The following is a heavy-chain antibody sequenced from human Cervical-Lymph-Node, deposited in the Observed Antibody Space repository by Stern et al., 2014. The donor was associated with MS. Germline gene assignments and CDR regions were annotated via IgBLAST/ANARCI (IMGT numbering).Heavy chain of an antibody. CDR3: ARDRQPIVVVMPYYGMDV. V-gene: IGHV3-33*01. Sequence: VHLVESGGGVVQPGRSLRLSCAASGFTFSSYGMHWVRQAPGKGLEWVAVIWYDGSNKYYADSVKGRFTISRGNSKNTLYLQMNSLRAEDTAVYYCARDRQPIVVVMPYYGMDVWGQGTTVTVSS. J-gene: IGHJ6*02. D-gene: IGHD3-22*01. CDR2: IWYDGSNK. CDR1: GFTFSSYG.